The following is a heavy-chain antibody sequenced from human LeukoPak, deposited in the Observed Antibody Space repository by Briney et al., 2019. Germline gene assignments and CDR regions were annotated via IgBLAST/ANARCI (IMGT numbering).Heavy chain of an antibody. CDR3: ARGPYSYDSSGAFDI. CDR1: GGSISGYY. V-gene: IGHV4-59*08. D-gene: IGHD3-22*01. CDR2: IYYSGST. J-gene: IGHJ3*02. Sequence: SETLSLTCTVSGGSISGYYWSWIRQPPGKGLEWIGYIYYSGSTNYNPSLQSRVTISVDTSKNQFSLKLSSVTAADTAVYFCARGPYSYDSSGAFDIWGQGTMVTVSS.